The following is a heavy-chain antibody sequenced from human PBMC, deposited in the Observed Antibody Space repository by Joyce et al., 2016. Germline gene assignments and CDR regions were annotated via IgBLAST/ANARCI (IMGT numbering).Heavy chain of an antibody. Sequence: EVQLVESGGGLVQPGGSLRLSCAASGFTFSSYWMYWVCKAPGKGLVWISRINREGSSTTYADSVKGRFTISRDNAKNTLYLQMNRLRAEDTAVYYCARLRRWSGPSDCWGQGTLVTVSS. CDR1: GFTFSSYW. J-gene: IGHJ4*02. CDR3: ARLRRWSGPSDC. CDR2: INREGSST. V-gene: IGHV3-74*03. D-gene: IGHD4-23*01.